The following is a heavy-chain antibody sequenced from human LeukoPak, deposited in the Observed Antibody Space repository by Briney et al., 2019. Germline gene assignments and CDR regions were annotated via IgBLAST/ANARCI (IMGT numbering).Heavy chain of an antibody. CDR2: LSGSGSYR. Sequence: GGSLRLSCAASGFTFTSYGMTWVRQAPGKGLEWVSRLSGSGSYRYYTDSVKGRFTNSRDNSRNTVYRQMNSLRAEDTALDYCAKNVCGLRINQSHLLVTCGQGALVSVSS. CDR3: AKNVCGLRINQSHLLVT. J-gene: IGHJ5*02. CDR1: GFTFTSYG. V-gene: IGHV3-23*01. D-gene: IGHD4-17*01.